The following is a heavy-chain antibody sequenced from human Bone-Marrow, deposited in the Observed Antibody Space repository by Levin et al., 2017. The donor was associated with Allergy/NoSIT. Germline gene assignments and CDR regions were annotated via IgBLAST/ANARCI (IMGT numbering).Heavy chain of an antibody. J-gene: IGHJ4*02. D-gene: IGHD3-10*01. CDR2: INWDASSR. CDR1: GFTFDDYT. Sequence: GESLKISCAASGFTFDDYTMQWVRQVPGKGLEWVSLINWDASSRYYADSVKGRFTISRDNSRNSLYLQMNSLGTEDTAVYYCTKDLSRGSVGYYFANWGQGTLVTVSS. CDR3: TKDLSRGSVGYYFAN. V-gene: IGHV3-43*01.